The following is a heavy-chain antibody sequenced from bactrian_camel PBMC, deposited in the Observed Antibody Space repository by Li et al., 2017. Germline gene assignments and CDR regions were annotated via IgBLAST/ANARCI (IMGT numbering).Heavy chain of an antibody. CDR3: AADVGMMSGDCRPNY. J-gene: IGHJ4*01. V-gene: IGHV3S53*01. CDR1: GNTYSLNC. Sequence: HVQLVESGGGSVQGGGSLRLFCAASGNTYSLNCLGWFRQTPGKEREQVAVFIYSFGRSTRYADSVKGRFTISQDATNTVNLQMNNLKAEDTAIYYCAADVGMMSGDCRPNYWGQGTQVTVS. CDR2: IYSFGRST. D-gene: IGHD7*01.